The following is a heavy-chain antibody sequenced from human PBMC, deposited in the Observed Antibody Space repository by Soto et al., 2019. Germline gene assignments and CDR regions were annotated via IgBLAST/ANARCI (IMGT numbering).Heavy chain of an antibody. CDR2: MNPSTGNT. D-gene: IGHD3-10*01. CDR1: GYTFTSYY. CDR3: ARADRYGSGSYYFDY. Sequence: ASVKVSCKASGYTFTSYYMHWVRQAPGQGLEWMGRMNPSTGNTGYAQKFQGRVTMTRNTSISAAYMELGSLTSEDTAVYYCARADRYGSGSYYFDYWGQGTLVTVSS. V-gene: IGHV1-8*02. J-gene: IGHJ4*02.